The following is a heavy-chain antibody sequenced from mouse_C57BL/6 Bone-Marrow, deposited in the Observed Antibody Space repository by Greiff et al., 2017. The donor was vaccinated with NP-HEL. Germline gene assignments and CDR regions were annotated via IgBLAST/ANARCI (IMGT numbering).Heavy chain of an antibody. V-gene: IGHV1-69*01. D-gene: IGHD3-2*02. CDR3: ASGTAQASFDY. CDR1: GYTFTSYW. Sequence: VQLQQSGAELVMPGASVKLSCKASGYTFTSYWMHWVKQRPGQGLEWIGEIDPSDSYTNYNQKFKGKSTLTVDKSSSTAYMQLSSLTSEDSAVYYCASGTAQASFDYWGQGTTLTVSS. J-gene: IGHJ2*01. CDR2: IDPSDSYT.